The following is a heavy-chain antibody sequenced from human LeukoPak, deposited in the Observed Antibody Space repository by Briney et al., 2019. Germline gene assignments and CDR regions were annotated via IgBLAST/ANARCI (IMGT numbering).Heavy chain of an antibody. J-gene: IGHJ6*04. D-gene: IGHD3-16*01. CDR2: VWDNGINK. CDR1: GFTFSRYG. CDR3: VKEPAPYSLGDA. V-gene: IGHV3-33*06. Sequence: GGSLRLSCAASGFTFSRYGMHWVRQAPGKGLEWVAVVWDNGINKFYADSMKGRFTISRDNSKHTLSLHMNSLRAEDTAVYYCVKEPAPYSLGDAWGKGTTLTVSS.